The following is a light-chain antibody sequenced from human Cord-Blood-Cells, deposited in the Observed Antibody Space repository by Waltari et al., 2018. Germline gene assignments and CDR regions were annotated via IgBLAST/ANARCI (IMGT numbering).Light chain of an antibody. V-gene: IGLV2-14*01. Sequence: QSALTQPASVSGSPGQSITISCTGTSSDVGGYNYVSWYQRHPCKAPKLMIYEVSHRPSVASNRFSFSKSGNTASPTISGLQAENEADYYSSSYTSSSTLVVFGTGTKVTGL. CDR3: SSYTSSSTLVV. CDR1: SSDVGGYNY. CDR2: EVS. J-gene: IGLJ1*01.